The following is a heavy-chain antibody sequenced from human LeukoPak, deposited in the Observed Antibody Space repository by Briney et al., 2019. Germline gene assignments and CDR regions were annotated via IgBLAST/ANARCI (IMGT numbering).Heavy chain of an antibody. Sequence: GGSLRLSCAASGFTFSSYAMHWVRQAPGKGLEWVAVISYDGSNKYYADSVKGRFTISRDNSKNTLYLQMNSLRAEDMAVYYCAREDLRSYYFDYWGQGTLVTVSS. D-gene: IGHD3-10*02. J-gene: IGHJ4*02. V-gene: IGHV3-30-3*01. CDR2: ISYDGSNK. CDR3: AREDLRSYYFDY. CDR1: GFTFSSYA.